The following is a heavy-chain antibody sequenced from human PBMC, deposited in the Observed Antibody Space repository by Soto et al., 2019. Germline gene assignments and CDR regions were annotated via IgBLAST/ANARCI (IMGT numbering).Heavy chain of an antibody. CDR1: GGSISSGDYY. V-gene: IGHV4-30-4*01. CDR3: ARKGWPDVFDI. Sequence: QVQLQESGPGLVKPSQTLSLTCTVSGGSISSGDYYWSWIRQPPGKGLEWIGYIYYSGSTYYKSSLKSRVIISIYTSKSQFSLKLSSVTAADTAVYYCARKGWPDVFDIWGQGAMGTVSS. J-gene: IGHJ3*02. CDR2: IYYSGST.